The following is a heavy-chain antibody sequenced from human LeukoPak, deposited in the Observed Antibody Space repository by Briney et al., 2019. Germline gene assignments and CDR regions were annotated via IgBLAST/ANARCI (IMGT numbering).Heavy chain of an antibody. D-gene: IGHD5-24*01. J-gene: IGHJ4*02. CDR2: ISSNSSHT. CDR1: GFTFSSYR. V-gene: IGHV3-21*01. Sequence: GGSLRLSCAASGFTFSSYRMNWVRQAPGKGQEWVSLISSNSSHTYNADSVKGRLTISRDNAKNSLYLEMNSLRVEDTAVYYCARTRDGYNFGPFDCWGQGTLVTVSS. CDR3: ARTRDGYNFGPFDC.